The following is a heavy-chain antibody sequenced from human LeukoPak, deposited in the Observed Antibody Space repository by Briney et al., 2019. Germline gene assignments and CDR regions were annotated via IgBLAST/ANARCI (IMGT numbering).Heavy chain of an antibody. V-gene: IGHV4-39*01. CDR3: ASLKGEQWLSVFGGQNPLDY. CDR2: IYYSGST. D-gene: IGHD6-19*01. Sequence: NPSETLSLTCTVSGGSISSSSYYWGWIRQPPGKGLEWIGSIYYSGSTYYNPSLKSRVTISVDTSKNQFSLKLSSVTAADTAVYYCASLKGEQWLSVFGGQNPLDYWGQGTLVTVSS. J-gene: IGHJ4*02. CDR1: GGSISSSSYY.